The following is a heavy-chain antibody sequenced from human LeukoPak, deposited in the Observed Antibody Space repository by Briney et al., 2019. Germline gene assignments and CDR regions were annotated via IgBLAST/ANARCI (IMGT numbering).Heavy chain of an antibody. CDR1: GGSISSYY. D-gene: IGHD1-1*01. J-gene: IGHJ5*02. CDR2: IYYSGST. V-gene: IGHV4-59*01. CDR3: ARLAKTGTTNWFDP. Sequence: SETLSLTCTVSGGSISSYYWSWIRQPPGKGLEWIGYIYYSGSTNCNPSLKSRVTISVDTSKNQFSLKLSSVTAADTAVYYCARLAKTGTTNWFDPWGQGTLVTVSS.